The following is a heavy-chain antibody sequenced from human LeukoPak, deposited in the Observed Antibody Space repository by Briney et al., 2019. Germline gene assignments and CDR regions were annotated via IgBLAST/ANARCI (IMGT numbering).Heavy chain of an antibody. CDR1: GGSISSGGYY. V-gene: IGHV4-31*03. J-gene: IGHJ5*02. CDR3: ARTMVRGVILTLYKWFDP. D-gene: IGHD3-10*01. Sequence: KPSQTLSLTCTVSGGSISSGGYYWSWIRQLPGKGLEWIGYISYSGSTYYNPSLKSRTTISVDTSKNQFSLKLSSVTAADTAVYCCARTMVRGVILTLYKWFDPWGQGTLVTVSS. CDR2: ISYSGST.